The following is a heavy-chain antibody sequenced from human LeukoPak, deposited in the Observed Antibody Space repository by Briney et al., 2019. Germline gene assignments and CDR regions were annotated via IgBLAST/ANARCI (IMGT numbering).Heavy chain of an antibody. CDR3: ASTFQGYA. Sequence: ASVKVSCKASGYSFTRYYMHWVRQAPGPGPECMGWMNPNSGGTNYAQKFQGRVTMTRDTSISTAYMELSRLRSDDTAVYYCASTFQGYAWGQGTLVIVSS. V-gene: IGHV1-2*02. D-gene: IGHD5-18*01. CDR2: MNPNSGGT. J-gene: IGHJ5*02. CDR1: GYSFTRYY.